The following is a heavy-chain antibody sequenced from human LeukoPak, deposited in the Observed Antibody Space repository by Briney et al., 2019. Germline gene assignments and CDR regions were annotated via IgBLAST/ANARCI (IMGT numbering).Heavy chain of an antibody. V-gene: IGHV1-8*01. Sequence: ASVKVSCKASGYTFTSYDINWVRQATGQGLEWMGWMNPNSGNTGYAQKFQGRVTMTRNTAINTAYMELHSLRSEDTAVYYCARGYSPSIRTTGNDYWGQGTLVTVSS. D-gene: IGHD1-1*01. CDR1: GYTFTSYD. J-gene: IGHJ4*02. CDR3: ARGYSPSIRTTGNDY. CDR2: MNPNSGNT.